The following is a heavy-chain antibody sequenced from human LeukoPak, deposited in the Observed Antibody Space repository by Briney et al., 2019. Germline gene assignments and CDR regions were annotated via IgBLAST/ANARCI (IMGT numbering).Heavy chain of an antibody. V-gene: IGHV3-9*01. D-gene: IGHD5-24*01. CDR3: AKESDGYNTKHFDY. CDR1: GFTFDDYA. CDR2: ISWNSGSI. J-gene: IGHJ4*02. Sequence: PGRSLRLSCAASGFTFDDYAMHWVRQAPGKGLEWVSGISWNSGSIGYADSVKGRFTISRDNAKNSLYLQMNSLRAEDTALYYCAKESDGYNTKHFDYWGQGTLVTVSS.